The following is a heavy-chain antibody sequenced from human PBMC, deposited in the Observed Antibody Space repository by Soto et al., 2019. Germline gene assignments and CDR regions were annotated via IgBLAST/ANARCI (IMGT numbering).Heavy chain of an antibody. V-gene: IGHV4-31*03. CDR3: ARDRSLDLWSGSWFDP. D-gene: IGHD3-3*01. J-gene: IGHJ5*02. CDR1: GGSINSNDYY. CDR2: IFYTGST. Sequence: QVQLQESGPGLVKPSQTLSLTCTVSGGSINSNDYYWTWIRQHPEKGLEWIGYIFYTGSTYYNPSLRSRATISVDTSNNQFSLRLTSVTAADTAVYYCARDRSLDLWSGSWFDPWGQGTLVTVSS.